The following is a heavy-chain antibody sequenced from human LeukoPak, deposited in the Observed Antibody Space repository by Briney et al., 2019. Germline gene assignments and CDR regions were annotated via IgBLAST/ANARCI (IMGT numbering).Heavy chain of an antibody. CDR2: ICSGGSI. CDR1: GFTVSSNY. D-gene: IGHD1-1*01. V-gene: IGHV3-66*01. CDR3: ARGYVDPFDP. J-gene: IGHJ5*02. Sequence: GGSLRLSCAASGFTVSSNYMSWVRQAPGKGLEWVSVICSGGSIYYADSVKGRFTISRDNSKNTLYLQMNSLRAEDTAVYYCARGYVDPFDPWGQGTLVTVSS.